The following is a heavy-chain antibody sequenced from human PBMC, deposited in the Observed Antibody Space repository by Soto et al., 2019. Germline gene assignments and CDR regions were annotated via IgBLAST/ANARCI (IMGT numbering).Heavy chain of an antibody. CDR3: ARGSGKGYCSSTSCPKYNWFDP. D-gene: IGHD2-2*01. V-gene: IGHV4-31*03. CDR1: GGSISSGGYY. J-gene: IGHJ5*02. Sequence: QVQLQESGPGLVKPSQTLSLTCTVSGGSISSGGYYWSWIRQHPGKGLEWIGYIYYSGSTYYNPSVKSRVTISVDTSKNQFSLKLSSVTAADTAVYYCARGSGKGYCSSTSCPKYNWFDPWGQGTLVTVSS. CDR2: IYYSGST.